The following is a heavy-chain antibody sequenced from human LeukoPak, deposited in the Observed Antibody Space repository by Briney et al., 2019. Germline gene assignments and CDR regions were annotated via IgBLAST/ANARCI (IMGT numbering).Heavy chain of an antibody. Sequence: SETLSLTCTVSGASISSYYWSWIRQSAGKGLEWIGLIYTSGTTNYNPSLKSRVTMSVDTSKNQFSLKLSSVTAADTAVYYCVRSDDFWSGYYGYWGQGTLVTVSS. CDR1: GASISSYY. CDR3: VRSDDFWSGYYGY. D-gene: IGHD3-3*01. V-gene: IGHV4-4*07. CDR2: IYTSGTT. J-gene: IGHJ4*02.